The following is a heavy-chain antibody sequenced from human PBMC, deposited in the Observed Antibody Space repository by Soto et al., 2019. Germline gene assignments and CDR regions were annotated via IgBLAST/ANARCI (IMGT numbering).Heavy chain of an antibody. V-gene: IGHV3-30*18. J-gene: IGHJ4*02. CDR3: AKDFLQSRCYYDFWSGYLPDY. D-gene: IGHD3-3*01. CDR2: ISYDGSNK. CDR1: GFTFSSYG. Sequence: PGVSLRLSCAASGFTFSSYGMHWVRQAPGKGLEWVAVISYDGSNKYYADSVKGRFTISRDNSKNTLYLQMNSLRAEDTAVYYCAKDFLQSRCYYDFWSGYLPDYWGQGTLVTVSS.